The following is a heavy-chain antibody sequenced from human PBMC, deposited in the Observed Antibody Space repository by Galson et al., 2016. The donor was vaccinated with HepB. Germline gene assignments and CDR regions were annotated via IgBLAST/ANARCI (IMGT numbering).Heavy chain of an antibody. CDR3: GRRVSLPSEFDS. CDR1: GNGFPTSW. D-gene: IGHD1-14*01. Sequence: QSGAEVKKPGESLKISCKGFGNGFPTSWIDWVRQKPGKGLEWMAAIYLGDSDTRYSPSFQGQVSISADKSITTAYLQWSSLKASDTAIYYYGRRVSLPSEFDSWGQGTLVTVSS. CDR2: IYLGDSDT. J-gene: IGHJ4*02. V-gene: IGHV5-51*01.